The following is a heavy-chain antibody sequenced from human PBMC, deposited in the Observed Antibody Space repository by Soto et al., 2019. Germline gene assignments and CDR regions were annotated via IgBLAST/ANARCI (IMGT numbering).Heavy chain of an antibody. V-gene: IGHV4-61*01. Sequence: SETLSLTCTVSGGSITSGSYYWSWIRQPPGKGLEWIGHIYYSGSTDYNPSLKSRVTISGDASRNQFSLKLHSVTTADTAVYYCARDRNRLGYFDNWGQGTLVTVSS. D-gene: IGHD3-16*01. CDR2: IYYSGST. J-gene: IGHJ4*02. CDR3: ARDRNRLGYFDN. CDR1: GGSITSGSYY.